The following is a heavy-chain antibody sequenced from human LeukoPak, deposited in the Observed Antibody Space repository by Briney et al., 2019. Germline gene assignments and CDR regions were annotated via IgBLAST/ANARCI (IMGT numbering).Heavy chain of an antibody. CDR3: AKDSYTLIRGVGLDDGFDV. CDR2: VTNSGDST. V-gene: IGHV3-23*01. CDR1: GFTFSTGG. Sequence: GGSLRLSCASSGFTFSTGGMSSVRQAPGKGLEWVSVVTNSGDSTFYADSVKGRFFISRDNSKNTVLLQMNSMRAEDTALYYCAKDSYTLIRGVGLDDGFDVWGQGTMVTVS. D-gene: IGHD3-10*01. J-gene: IGHJ3*01.